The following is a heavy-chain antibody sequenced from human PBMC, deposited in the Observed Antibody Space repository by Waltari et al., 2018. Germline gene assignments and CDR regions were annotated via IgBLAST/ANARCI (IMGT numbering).Heavy chain of an antibody. V-gene: IGHV4-4*02. CDR1: GGSIYINNW. D-gene: IGHD6-19*01. CDR3: ASRAVAGNNFDY. J-gene: IGHJ4*02. CDR2: IYHTGST. Sequence: QVQLQESGPGLVKPLGTLSLTCAVSGGSIYINNWWSWVRQAPGKGLDWMGEIYHTGSTNYNPALNSRVTISVDKSRNHFSLNLTSVTVADTALYYCASRAVAGNNFDYWGQGRLVTVSS.